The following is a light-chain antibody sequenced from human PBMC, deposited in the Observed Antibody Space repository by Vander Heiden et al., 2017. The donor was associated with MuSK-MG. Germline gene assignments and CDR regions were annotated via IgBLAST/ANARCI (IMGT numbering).Light chain of an antibody. J-gene: IGKJ4*01. Sequence: EIVLTQSPGTLSLSPGERATTSCRASQSVSSSYLDWYQQKPGQAPSLLIYSASSRATGIPDRFSGSGCGTDFTLTISRLEPEDFAVYYCQQYGSSPPLTFGGGTKVEIK. CDR2: SAS. CDR3: QQYGSSPPLT. CDR1: QSVSSSY. V-gene: IGKV3-20*01.